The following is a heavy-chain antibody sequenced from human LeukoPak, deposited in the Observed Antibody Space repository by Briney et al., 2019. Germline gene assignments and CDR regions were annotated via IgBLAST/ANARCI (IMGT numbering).Heavy chain of an antibody. CDR1: GGSISSGSYY. Sequence: PSETLSLTCTVSGGSISSGSYYWSWIRQPAGKGLEWIGRIYTSGSTNYNPSLKSRVTISVDTSKNQFSLKLSSVTAADTAIYYCAKESAWFGELSNWGQGTLVTVSS. V-gene: IGHV4-61*02. CDR3: AKESAWFGELSN. CDR2: IYTSGST. J-gene: IGHJ4*02. D-gene: IGHD3-10*01.